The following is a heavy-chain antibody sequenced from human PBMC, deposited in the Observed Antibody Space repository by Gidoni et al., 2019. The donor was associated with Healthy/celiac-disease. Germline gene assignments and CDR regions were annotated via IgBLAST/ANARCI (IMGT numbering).Heavy chain of an antibody. J-gene: IGHJ6*02. CDR2: IYYSGST. Sequence: VQLQASGPGLVKPSQTLSHPCTFSGGSISRGGYYWSWIRQHPGKGLEWIGYIYYSGSTYYNPALKSRVTISVDTSKNQFSLKLSSVTAADTAVYYCARVSSSSWYGLKGGMDVWGQGTTVTVSS. CDR3: ARVSSSSWYGLKGGMDV. CDR1: GGSISRGGYY. D-gene: IGHD6-13*01. V-gene: IGHV4-31*03.